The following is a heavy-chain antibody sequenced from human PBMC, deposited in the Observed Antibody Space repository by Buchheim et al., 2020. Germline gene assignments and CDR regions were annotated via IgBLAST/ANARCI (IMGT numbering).Heavy chain of an antibody. CDR3: ARASFSPGGYYEDLDV. J-gene: IGHJ4*02. Sequence: QVRLVQSGAEVKKPGASVKVSCKGSGYTFFSYDIHWIRQATGQGLEWMGWMNPGSGNTGYSQKFQGRVSMPKSTSMSQAYLELSGLKSEDTAVYFCARASFSPGGYYEDLDVWGQGTL. CDR1: GYTFFSYD. V-gene: IGHV1-8*02. D-gene: IGHD3-3*01. CDR2: MNPGSGNT.